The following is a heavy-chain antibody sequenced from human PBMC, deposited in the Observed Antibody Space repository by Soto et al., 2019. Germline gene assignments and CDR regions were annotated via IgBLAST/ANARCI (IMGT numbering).Heavy chain of an antibody. D-gene: IGHD5-18*01. CDR3: AKDSTAMVKVNWFDP. V-gene: IGHV3-23*01. Sequence: EVQLLESGGGLVQPGGSPRLSCAASGVTFSSYAMSWVRQAPGKGLEWVSAISGSGGSTYYADSVKGRFTISRDNSKNTLYLQINSLRAEDTAVYYCAKDSTAMVKVNWFDPWGQGTLDTVSS. J-gene: IGHJ5*02. CDR2: ISGSGGST. CDR1: GVTFSSYA.